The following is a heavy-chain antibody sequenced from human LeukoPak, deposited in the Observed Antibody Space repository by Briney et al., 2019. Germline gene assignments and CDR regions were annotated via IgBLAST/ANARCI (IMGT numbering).Heavy chain of an antibody. CDR3: ARDNYSYGYFDY. V-gene: IGHV3-33*01. D-gene: IGHD5-18*01. Sequence: GGSLRLSCAASGFTSSSYGMHWVRQAPGKGLEWVAVIWYDGSNKYYADSVKGRFTISRDNSKNTLYLQMNSLRAEDTAVYYCARDNYSYGYFDYWGQGTLVTVSS. J-gene: IGHJ4*02. CDR2: IWYDGSNK. CDR1: GFTSSSYG.